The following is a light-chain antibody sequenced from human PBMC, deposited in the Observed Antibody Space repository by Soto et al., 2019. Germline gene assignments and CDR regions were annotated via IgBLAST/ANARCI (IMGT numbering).Light chain of an antibody. Sequence: QSVLTQPPSLSAAPGQTVTISCSGSSSNVGHESVSWYQSLPGTAPKLLIYDNYKRPSGIPDRFSGSKSGTSATLGITGLQTGDEADYYCGTWDSTLNVWVFGGGTKLTVL. CDR1: SSNVGHES. J-gene: IGLJ3*02. CDR3: GTWDSTLNVWV. CDR2: DNY. V-gene: IGLV1-51*01.